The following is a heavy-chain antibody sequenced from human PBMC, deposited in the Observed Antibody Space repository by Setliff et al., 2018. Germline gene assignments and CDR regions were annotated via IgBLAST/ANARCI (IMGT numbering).Heavy chain of an antibody. CDR3: RLWFAETWRDY. CDR1: GFTFNNYA. D-gene: IGHD3-10*01. CDR2: ISSRSTYI. V-gene: IGHV3-21*04. Sequence: GGSLRLSCVASGFTFNNYALNWVRQAPGKGLEWVSSISSRSTYIYYADSVKGRFTISRDNSKNTLYLQMNSLRADDTAVYYCRLWFAETWRDYWGQGTLVTVSS. J-gene: IGHJ4*02.